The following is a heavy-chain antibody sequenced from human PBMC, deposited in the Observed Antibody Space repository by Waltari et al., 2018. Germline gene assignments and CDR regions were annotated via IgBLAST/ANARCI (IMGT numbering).Heavy chain of an antibody. CDR3: ARGPPGGLFDY. V-gene: IGHV3-30-3*01. CDR1: GFTFSSYA. J-gene: IGHJ4*02. D-gene: IGHD6-25*01. Sequence: QVQLVESGGGVVQPGRSLRLSCAASGFTFSSYAMPWVRQAPGKGLEWVAVISDDGSNKYYADSVKGRFTISRDNSKNTLYLQMNSLRAEDTAVYYCARGPPGGLFDYWGQGTLVTVSS. CDR2: ISDDGSNK.